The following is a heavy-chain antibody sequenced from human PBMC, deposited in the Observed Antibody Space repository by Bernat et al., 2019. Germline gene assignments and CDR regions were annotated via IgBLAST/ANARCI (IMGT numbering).Heavy chain of an antibody. Sequence: EVQLVESGGCLVQPGRSLRLSCAASGFTFDDYAMHWVRQAPGKGLEWVSGISWNSGSIGYADSVKGRFTISRDNAKNSLYLQMNSLRAEDTALYYCAKDKKLGYSSGWGFFDYCAQGTLVTVSS. J-gene: IGHJ4*02. D-gene: IGHD6-25*01. CDR3: AKDKKLGYSSGWGFFDY. CDR1: GFTFDDYA. CDR2: ISWNSGSI. V-gene: IGHV3-9*01.